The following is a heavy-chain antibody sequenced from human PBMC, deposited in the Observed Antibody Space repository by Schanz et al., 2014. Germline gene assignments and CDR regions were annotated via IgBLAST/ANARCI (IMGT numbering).Heavy chain of an antibody. V-gene: IGHV3-21*01. CDR3: ARGTDWNLHY. J-gene: IGHJ4*02. CDR2: ISSSSSYI. CDR1: GFTFSSYS. D-gene: IGHD1-1*01. Sequence: EQLVESGGGLVQPGGSLRLSCAASGFTFSSYSMNWVRQAPGKGLEWVSSISSSSSYIYYADSVKGRFTVSRDSGQNSLYLQMNSLRAGDTAVYYCARGTDWNLHYWGQGALVTVSS.